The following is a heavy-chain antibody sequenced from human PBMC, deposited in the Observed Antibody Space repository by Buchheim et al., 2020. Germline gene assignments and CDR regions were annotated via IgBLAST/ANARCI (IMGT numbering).Heavy chain of an antibody. Sequence: QVQLMESGGGVVQPGRSLRLSCASSGFIFSDYGMHWARQAPGKGLEWVAFISYDGSNKYYADSVKGRLTISRDNSKNTVFLQMNSLRGDDMAVYYCAKGLWRLGGSSCMDVWGQGTT. CDR3: AKGLWRLGGSSCMDV. V-gene: IGHV3-30*18. CDR2: ISYDGSNK. D-gene: IGHD1-26*01. CDR1: GFIFSDYG. J-gene: IGHJ6*02.